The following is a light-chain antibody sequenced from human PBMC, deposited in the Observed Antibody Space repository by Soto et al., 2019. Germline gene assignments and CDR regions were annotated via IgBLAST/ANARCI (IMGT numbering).Light chain of an antibody. CDR3: QQYNVWPPWT. V-gene: IGKV3-15*01. Sequence: ASQTVSSNLAWYQQKLGQAPRLLIYGASTRATGVPARFSGSGSGTEFTLTISSLQSEDFAVYYCQQYNVWPPWTFGQGTKVDIK. CDR1: QTVSSN. CDR2: GAS. J-gene: IGKJ1*01.